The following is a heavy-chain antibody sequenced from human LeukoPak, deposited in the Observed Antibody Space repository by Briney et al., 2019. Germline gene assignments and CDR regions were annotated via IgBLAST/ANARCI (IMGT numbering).Heavy chain of an antibody. D-gene: IGHD3-3*01. CDR2: ISSSSTYI. CDR1: GFTFSSYK. V-gene: IGHV3-21*01. CDR3: ARDASTIRFLEWLPLGYYGMDV. Sequence: GGSLRLSCVASGFTFSSYKMNWVRQAPGKGLEWVSSISSSSTYIYYAGSVKGRFTISRDNAKNSLYLQMNSLRAEDTAVYYCARDASTIRFLEWLPLGYYGMDVWGQGTTVTVSS. J-gene: IGHJ6*02.